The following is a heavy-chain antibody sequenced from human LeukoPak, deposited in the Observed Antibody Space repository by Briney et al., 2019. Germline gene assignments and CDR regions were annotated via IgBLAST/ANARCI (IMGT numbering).Heavy chain of an antibody. Sequence: ASVKVSCKASGYTFTSYDINWVRQATGQGLEWMGWMNPNSGNTGYAQKLQGRVTMTRNTSISTAYMELSSLRSEDTAVYYCAREGYSYGYGYYYYGMDVWGQGTTVTVSS. CDR2: MNPNSGNT. J-gene: IGHJ6*02. V-gene: IGHV1-8*01. CDR1: GYTFTSYD. D-gene: IGHD5-18*01. CDR3: AREGYSYGYGYYYYGMDV.